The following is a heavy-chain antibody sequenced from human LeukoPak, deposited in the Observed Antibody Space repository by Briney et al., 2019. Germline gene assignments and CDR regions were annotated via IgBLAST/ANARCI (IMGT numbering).Heavy chain of an antibody. CDR1: GFTFSSYC. CDR3: ARDQRYSYGYQGY. D-gene: IGHD5-18*01. Sequence: GGSLRLSCAASGFTFSSYCMSWVRQAPGKGLEWVANIKQDGSEKYYVDSVKGRFTISRDNAKNSLYLQMNSLRAEDTAVYYCARDQRYSYGYQGYWGQGTLVTVSS. CDR2: IKQDGSEK. V-gene: IGHV3-7*01. J-gene: IGHJ4*02.